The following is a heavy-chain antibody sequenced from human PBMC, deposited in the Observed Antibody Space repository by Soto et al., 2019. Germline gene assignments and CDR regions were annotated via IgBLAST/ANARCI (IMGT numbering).Heavy chain of an antibody. CDR3: AKDHGYSNRWPFDY. CDR1: GFTFSNYG. J-gene: IGHJ4*02. CDR2: ISYDASDT. D-gene: IGHD6-13*01. V-gene: IGHV3-30*18. Sequence: QVQLVESGGGVVQPGRSLRLSCAASGFTFSNYGMHWVRQAPGKGLEWVAVISYDASDTYYADSVKGRFNIARDNSKNTLFLQMNSLRTDDTAVSYCAKDHGYSNRWPFDYWGQGTLVTGSS.